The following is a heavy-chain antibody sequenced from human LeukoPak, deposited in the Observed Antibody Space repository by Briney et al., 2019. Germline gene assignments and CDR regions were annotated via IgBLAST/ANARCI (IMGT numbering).Heavy chain of an antibody. Sequence: GRSLRLSCAASGFTFDDYAMHWVRQAPGKGLEWVSGISWNSGSIGYADSVKGRFTISRDNAKNSLYLQMNSLRAEDTALYYCAKGNTMVDYWGQGTLVTVSS. J-gene: IGHJ4*02. D-gene: IGHD3-10*01. CDR3: AKGNTMVDY. V-gene: IGHV3-9*01. CDR1: GFTFDDYA. CDR2: ISWNSGSI.